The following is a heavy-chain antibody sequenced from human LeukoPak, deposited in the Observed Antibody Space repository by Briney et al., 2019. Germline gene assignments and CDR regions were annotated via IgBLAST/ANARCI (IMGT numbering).Heavy chain of an antibody. J-gene: IGHJ3*01. V-gene: IGHV3-48*02. CDR3: ARCILDGGTFDV. Sequence: GGSVTLPYSASAFTYRRWRLNCLRQAPGKGLEWVSYISSSSSTIYYADSVKGRFTISRDNAKNSLYLQMNSLRDEDTAVYYCARCILDGGTFDVWGQLTMVS. CDR1: AFTYRRWR. CDR2: ISSSSSTI. D-gene: IGHD1-1*01.